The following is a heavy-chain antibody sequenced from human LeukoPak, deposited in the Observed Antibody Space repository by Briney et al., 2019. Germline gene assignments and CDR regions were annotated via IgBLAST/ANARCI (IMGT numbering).Heavy chain of an antibody. CDR1: GGSISDYY. V-gene: IGHV4-4*07. Sequence: SETLSLTCTVSGGSISDYYCSWIRQPAGKGLEWIGRIYTSGSTSYNPSLKSRVTMSVDTSKNQFSLKLSSVTAADTAVYYCAREDCGAGSCNDAFDLWGQGTMVTVSS. D-gene: IGHD2-15*01. CDR2: IYTSGST. J-gene: IGHJ3*01. CDR3: AREDCGAGSCNDAFDL.